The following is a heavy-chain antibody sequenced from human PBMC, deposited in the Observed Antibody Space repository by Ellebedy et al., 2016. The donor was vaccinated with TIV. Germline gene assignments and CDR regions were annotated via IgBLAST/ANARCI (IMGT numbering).Heavy chain of an antibody. CDR2: ISVFNGNT. Sequence: AASVKVSCKASGYAFSSYGISWVRQAPGQGLEWMGWISVFNGNTNYAQKFQDRVTMTTDTSTSTAYMELRSLRSDDTAVYYCARRGAVAHPDYWGQGTLDTVSS. CDR3: ARRGAVAHPDY. D-gene: IGHD6-19*01. J-gene: IGHJ4*02. V-gene: IGHV1-18*01. CDR1: GYAFSSYG.